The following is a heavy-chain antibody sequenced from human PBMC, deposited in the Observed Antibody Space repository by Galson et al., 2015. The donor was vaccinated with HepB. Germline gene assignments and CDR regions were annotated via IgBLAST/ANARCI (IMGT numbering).Heavy chain of an antibody. CDR1: GYTFTGYY. J-gene: IGHJ5*02. CDR2: INPNSGGT. V-gene: IGHV1-2*02. D-gene: IGHD2-2*02. Sequence: SVKVSCKASGYTFTGYYMHWVRQAPGQGLEWMGWINPNSGGTNYAQKFQGRVTMTRDTSISTAYMELSRLRSDDTAVYYCATNLGYCSSTSCYTRRWFDPWGQGTLVTVSS. CDR3: ATNLGYCSSTSCYTRRWFDP.